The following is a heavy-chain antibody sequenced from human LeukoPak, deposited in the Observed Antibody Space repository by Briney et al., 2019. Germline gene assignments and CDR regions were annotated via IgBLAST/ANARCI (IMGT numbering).Heavy chain of an antibody. CDR2: ISWDGGR. Sequence: PGGSLTLSCAASGFTVSSNYMSWVRQAPGKGLEWVSLISWDGGRYYADSVKGRFTISRDNSKNSLYLQMNSLRIEDTALYYCAKQSDGGSFDIDYWGQGTLVTVSS. CDR3: AKQSDGGSFDIDY. J-gene: IGHJ4*02. V-gene: IGHV3-43*01. CDR1: GFTVSSNY. D-gene: IGHD1-26*01.